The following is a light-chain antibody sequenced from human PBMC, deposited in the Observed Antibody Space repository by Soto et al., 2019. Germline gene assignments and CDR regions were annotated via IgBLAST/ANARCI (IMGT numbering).Light chain of an antibody. CDR3: QSYDTNLRGGSV. J-gene: IGLJ1*01. CDR2: GNN. CDR1: SSNIGAGFD. Sequence: QSALTQSPSVSGAPGQSVSISCTGTSSNIGAGFDVHWYQQLPATAPKLLIYGNNNRPSGVPDRFSGSKSGTSASLAITGLQAEDEADYSCQSYDTNLRGGSVFGTRTKLTVL. V-gene: IGLV1-40*01.